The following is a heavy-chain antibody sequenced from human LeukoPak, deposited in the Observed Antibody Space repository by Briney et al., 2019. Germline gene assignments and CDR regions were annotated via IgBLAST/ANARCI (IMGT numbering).Heavy chain of an antibody. Sequence: SETLSLTCTVSGGSISSYYWSWIRQPPGKGLEWIGYIYYSGSTNYNPSHKSRVTISVDTSKNQFSLKLSSVTAADTAVYYCARDTAMVFDYWGQGTLVTVSS. CDR1: GGSISSYY. CDR3: ARDTAMVFDY. D-gene: IGHD5-18*01. CDR2: IYYSGST. V-gene: IGHV4-59*01. J-gene: IGHJ4*02.